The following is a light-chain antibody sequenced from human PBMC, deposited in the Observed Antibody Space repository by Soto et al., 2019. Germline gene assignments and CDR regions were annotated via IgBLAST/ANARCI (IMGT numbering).Light chain of an antibody. CDR3: QTWGTGSWV. CDR2: VNSDGSH. J-gene: IGLJ3*02. CDR1: SGHNSYA. V-gene: IGLV4-69*01. Sequence: QSVLTQSPSASDSLGASVKLTCTLSSGHNSYAIAWHQQQPEKGPRYLMKVNSDGSHSKGDGIPDRFSGSSSGAERYLTISSLQSEDEADYYCQTWGTGSWVFGGGTKLTVL.